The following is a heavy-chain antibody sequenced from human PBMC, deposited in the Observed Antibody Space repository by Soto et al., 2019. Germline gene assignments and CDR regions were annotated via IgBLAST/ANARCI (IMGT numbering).Heavy chain of an antibody. J-gene: IGHJ5*02. V-gene: IGHV4-59*08. CDR3: ARLVVPAAISGWFDP. CDR1: GGSISSYY. D-gene: IGHD2-2*02. Sequence: SETLSLTCTVSGGSISSYYWSWIRQPPGKGLEWIGYIYYSGSTNYNPSLKSRVTISVDTSKNQFSLKLSSVTAPDTAVYYCARLVVPAAISGWFDPWGQGTLVTVSS. CDR2: IYYSGST.